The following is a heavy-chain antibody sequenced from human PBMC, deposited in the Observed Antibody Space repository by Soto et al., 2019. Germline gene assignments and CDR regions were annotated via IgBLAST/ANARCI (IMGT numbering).Heavy chain of an antibody. D-gene: IGHD4-17*01. V-gene: IGHV3-72*01. CDR3: ARGIRWYSGMDV. CDR2: TRNKANSYTT. CDR1: GFTFSDHY. J-gene: IGHJ6*02. Sequence: EVQLVESGGGLVQPGGSLRLSCAASGFTFSDHYMDWVRQAPGKGLEWVGRTRNKANSYTTEYAASVKGRFTISRDDSKNSLYLQMNSLKTEDTAVYYCARGIRWYSGMDVWGQGTTVTVSS.